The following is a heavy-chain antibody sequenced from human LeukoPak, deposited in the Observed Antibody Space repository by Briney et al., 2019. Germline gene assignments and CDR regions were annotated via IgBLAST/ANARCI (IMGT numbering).Heavy chain of an antibody. CDR2: IYYSGST. D-gene: IGHD5-18*01. CDR3: ARDLVDTARGMDV. CDR1: GGSISSSSYY. Sequence: SETLSLTCTVSGGSISSSSYYWGWIRQPPGKGLEWIGSIYYSGSTYYNPSLKSRVTISADTSKNQFSLKLSSVTAADTAVYYCARDLVDTARGMDVWGQGTTVTVSS. V-gene: IGHV4-39*02. J-gene: IGHJ6*02.